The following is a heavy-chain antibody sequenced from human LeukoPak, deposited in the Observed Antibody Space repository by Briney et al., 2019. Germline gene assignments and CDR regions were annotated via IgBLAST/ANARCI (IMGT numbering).Heavy chain of an antibody. CDR3: ARRRATDSLYYDFWSGYPTDAFDI. V-gene: IGHV4-59*08. CDR1: GGSISSYY. J-gene: IGHJ3*02. Sequence: PSETLSLTCTVSGGSISSYYWSWIRQPPGKGLEWIGYIYYSGSTNYNPSLKSRVTISVDTSKNQFSLKLSSVTAADTAVYYCARRRATDSLYYDFWSGYPTDAFDIWAKGQWSPSLQ. CDR2: IYYSGST. D-gene: IGHD3-3*01.